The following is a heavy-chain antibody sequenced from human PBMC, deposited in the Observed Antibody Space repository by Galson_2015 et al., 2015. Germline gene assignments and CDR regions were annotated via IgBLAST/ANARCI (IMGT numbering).Heavy chain of an antibody. CDR1: GFTFSSYS. J-gene: IGHJ4*02. CDR2: ISSSSSTI. CDR3: ARGSYRWPPRFDY. Sequence: SLRLSCAASGFTFSSYSMNWVRQAPGKGLEWVSYISSSSSTIYYADSVKGRFTISRDNAKNSLYLQMNSLRDEDTAVYYCARGSYRWPPRFDYWGQGTLVTVSS. D-gene: IGHD4-23*01. V-gene: IGHV3-48*02.